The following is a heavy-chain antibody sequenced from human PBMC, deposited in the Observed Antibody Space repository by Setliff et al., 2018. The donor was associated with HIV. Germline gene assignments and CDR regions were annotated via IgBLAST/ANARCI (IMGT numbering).Heavy chain of an antibody. J-gene: IGHJ4*02. CDR3: ARDFGRFGELYSDY. CDR2: INTNTGNP. V-gene: IGHV7-4-1*02. CDR1: GYTFTSYA. D-gene: IGHD3-10*01. Sequence: ASVKVSCKASGYTFTSYAMNWVRQAPGQGLEWMGMINTNTGNPTYAQGFTGRFIFSLDTSVSTAYLQISSLKAEDTAVYHCARDFGRFGELYSDYWGQGTLVTVSS.